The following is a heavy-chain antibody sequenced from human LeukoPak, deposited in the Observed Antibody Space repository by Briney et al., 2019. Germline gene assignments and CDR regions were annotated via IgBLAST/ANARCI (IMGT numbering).Heavy chain of an antibody. Sequence: GRSLRLSCAASGFTFSSYAMHWVRQAPGKGLECVSVISYDGGNKYYADSVKGGFTISRDNSKNTLYLQMNSLRAEDTAVYYCARDSRSLDYWRQGTLVTVFS. CDR2: ISYDGGNK. D-gene: IGHD6-6*01. V-gene: IGHV3-30*04. J-gene: IGHJ4*02. CDR1: GFTFSSYA. CDR3: ARDSRSLDY.